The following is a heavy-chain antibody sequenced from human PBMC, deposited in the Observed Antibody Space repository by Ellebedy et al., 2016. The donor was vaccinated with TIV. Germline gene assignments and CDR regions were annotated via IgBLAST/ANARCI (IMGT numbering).Heavy chain of an antibody. D-gene: IGHD3-10*01. J-gene: IGHJ3*02. CDR2: IVPLVGSI. Sequence: ASVKVSCXASGGTFNNYAFNWVRQAPGQGLEWMGGIVPLVGSIKYAEKFQGRVTISADESTTTGYLDFSSLTSEDTAVYYCARKFGGGGAFDSWGQGTMVTVSS. CDR3: ARKFGGGGAFDS. V-gene: IGHV1-69*13. CDR1: GGTFNNYA.